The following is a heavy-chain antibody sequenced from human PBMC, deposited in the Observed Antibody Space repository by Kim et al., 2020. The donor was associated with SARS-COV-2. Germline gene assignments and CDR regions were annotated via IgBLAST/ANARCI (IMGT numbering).Heavy chain of an antibody. CDR3: SSGYPDY. CDR2: IKSKTDGGTT. Sequence: GGSLRLSCAXSGFSFRGAWMTWIRQAPGKGLEWVGRIKSKTDGGTTDYAAPVKGRFSISRDDSTDTLYLQMNSLKTDDTAVYYCSSGYPDYWGQGTLVTVSS. J-gene: IGHJ4*02. CDR1: GFSFRGAW. V-gene: IGHV3-15*01. D-gene: IGHD3-3*01.